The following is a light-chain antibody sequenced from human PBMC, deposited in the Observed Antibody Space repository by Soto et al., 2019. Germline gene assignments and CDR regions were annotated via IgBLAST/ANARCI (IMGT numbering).Light chain of an antibody. Sequence: QSALTQPASVSGSPGQSIAISCTGTSSDVGAYNYVSWYQQHPGKAPKLVIYDVSNRPSGVSDRFSGSKSGNTASLTNSGLQAEDEADYYCTSYTTSSTYVFGSGTKLTVL. CDR3: TSYTTSSTYV. CDR1: SSDVGAYNY. J-gene: IGLJ1*01. V-gene: IGLV2-14*01. CDR2: DVS.